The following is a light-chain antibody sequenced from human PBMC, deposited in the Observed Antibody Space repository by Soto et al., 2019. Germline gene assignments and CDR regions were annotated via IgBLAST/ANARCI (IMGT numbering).Light chain of an antibody. CDR3: QQYNAWPRT. CDR2: GAS. J-gene: IGKJ1*01. V-gene: IGKV3-15*01. Sequence: EIMMTQSPATLSVSPGERATLSCRASQSVNSNLAWYQHKPGQTPRLLIYGASTRATGVPASFSGSGSGTEFTLTINSLQSEDFAVYYCQQYNAWPRTFGQGTRVEMK. CDR1: QSVNSN.